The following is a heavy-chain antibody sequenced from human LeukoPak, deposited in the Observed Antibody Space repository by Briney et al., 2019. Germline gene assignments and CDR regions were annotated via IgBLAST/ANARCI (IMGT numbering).Heavy chain of an antibody. CDR3: GRAGSSGWYKTYYYMDV. J-gene: IGHJ6*03. V-gene: IGHV1-18*01. CDR2: ISAYNGNT. D-gene: IGHD6-19*01. CDR1: GYTFTSYG. Sequence: ASVKVSCKASGYTFTSYGISWVRQAPGQGLEWSGWISAYNGNTNYAQKLQGRVTMTTDTSTSTAYMELRSLRSDDTAVYYCGRAGSSGWYKTYYYMDVWGKGTTVTVSS.